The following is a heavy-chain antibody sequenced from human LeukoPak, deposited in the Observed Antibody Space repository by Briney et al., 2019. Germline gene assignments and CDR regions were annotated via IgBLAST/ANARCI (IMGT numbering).Heavy chain of an antibody. CDR2: IKQDGSEK. V-gene: IGHV3-7*01. J-gene: IGHJ3*02. D-gene: IGHD1-14*01. Sequence: GGSLRLSCAASGFSFSTYWMSWVRQAPGKGLEWVANIKQDGSEKYYVDSVKGRFTISRDNAKNSLYLRMNSLGAEDTAVYYCARVRGIQAGLDIWGQGTMVTVSS. CDR3: ARVRGIQAGLDI. CDR1: GFSFSTYW.